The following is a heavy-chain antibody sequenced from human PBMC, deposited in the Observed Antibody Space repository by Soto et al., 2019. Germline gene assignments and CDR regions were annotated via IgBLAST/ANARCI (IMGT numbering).Heavy chain of an antibody. Sequence: QVQLEESGGGVVQPGTSLRLSCAASGFTFNAYSMHWVRQAPGKGLEWVAVISYDGHHEYYVDSVKGRFTISSDNPKNAVFLQMNSLAVEDTAVYFWAKDRAGLAGRRRSYVYYGMDAWGQGTTVIVS. D-gene: IGHD6-13*01. CDR1: GFTFNAYS. J-gene: IGHJ6*02. CDR3: AKDRAGLAGRRRSYVYYGMDA. V-gene: IGHV3-30*04. CDR2: ISYDGHHE.